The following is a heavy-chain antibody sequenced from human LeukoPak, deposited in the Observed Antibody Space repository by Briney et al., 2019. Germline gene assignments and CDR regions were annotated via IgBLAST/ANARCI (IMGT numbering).Heavy chain of an antibody. Sequence: GASVKVSCKASGYTFTGYYMHWVRQAPGQGLEWMGWINPNSGGTNYAQKFQGRVTMTRDTSIGTAYMELSRLRSDDTAVYYCARGRRSIAALSFDYWGQGTLVTVSS. CDR2: INPNSGGT. CDR3: ARGRRSIAALSFDY. CDR1: GYTFTGYY. D-gene: IGHD6-6*01. V-gene: IGHV1-2*02. J-gene: IGHJ4*02.